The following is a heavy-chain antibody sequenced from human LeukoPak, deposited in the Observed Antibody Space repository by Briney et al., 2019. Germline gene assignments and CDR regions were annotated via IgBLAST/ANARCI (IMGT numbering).Heavy chain of an antibody. V-gene: IGHV1-8*03. CDR3: ARVHRRCSSTSCYRAAWFDS. CDR2: MNPNSGNT. D-gene: IGHD2-2*02. Sequence: ASVKVSCKASGYTFTSDDINWVRQAPGQGLEWMGWMNPNSGNTGHAQKFQGRVTITRNTSISTAYMKLSSLTSEDTAVYYCARVHRRCSSTSCYRAAWFDSWGQGTLVTVSS. J-gene: IGHJ5*01. CDR1: GYTFTSDD.